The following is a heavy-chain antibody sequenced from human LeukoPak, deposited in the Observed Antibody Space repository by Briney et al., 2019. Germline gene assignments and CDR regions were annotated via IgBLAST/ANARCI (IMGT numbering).Heavy chain of an antibody. CDR1: GGSISSGGYY. J-gene: IGHJ4*02. V-gene: IGHV4-31*03. D-gene: IGHD3-22*01. CDR3: ARSSSITMIVVAN. Sequence: SQTLSLTCTVSGGSISSGGYYWSWIRQHPGKGLEWIGYIYYSGSTYYNPSLKSRVTISVDTSKNQFSLKLSSVTAADTAVYYCARSSSITMIVVANWGQGTLVTVSS. CDR2: IYYSGST.